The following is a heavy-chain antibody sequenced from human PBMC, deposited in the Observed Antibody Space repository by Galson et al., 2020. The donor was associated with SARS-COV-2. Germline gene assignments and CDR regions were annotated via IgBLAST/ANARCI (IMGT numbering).Heavy chain of an antibody. V-gene: IGHV4-59*01. CDR1: GASINDYY. Sequence: SETLSLTCTVSGASINDYYWTWIRQPPGKGLEWIGNIYYSGSPNYDPSLKSRVTISVDTSKNQFSLRLTSVTAADTAVYYCARDQSTRGSGTYYNLNYHYYAMDVWGQGTTVTVSS. J-gene: IGHJ6*02. D-gene: IGHD3-10*01. CDR2: IYYSGSP. CDR3: ARDQSTRGSGTYYNLNYHYYAMDV.